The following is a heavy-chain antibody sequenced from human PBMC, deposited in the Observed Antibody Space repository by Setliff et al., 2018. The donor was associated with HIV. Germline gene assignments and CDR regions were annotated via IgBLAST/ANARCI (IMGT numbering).Heavy chain of an antibody. J-gene: IGHJ6*02. Sequence: ASVMVSCKSSGYTFTGYYMHWVRQAPGQGLEWMGWINPNSGGTNYAQKFRGWVTMTRDTSISTAYMELSRLRSDDTAVYYCARESFGSYYGSGSYNSPSPYYYYGMDVWGQGTTVTVSS. CDR2: INPNSGGT. CDR3: ARESFGSYYGSGSYNSPSPYYYYGMDV. CDR1: GYTFTGYY. D-gene: IGHD3-10*01. V-gene: IGHV1-2*04.